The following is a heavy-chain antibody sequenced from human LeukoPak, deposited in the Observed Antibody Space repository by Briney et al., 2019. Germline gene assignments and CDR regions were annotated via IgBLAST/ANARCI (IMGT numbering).Heavy chain of an antibody. J-gene: IGHJ4*02. CDR1: DVSISSHY. CDR3: ATIKRGNIYGYFDF. Sequence: PSETLSLTCSVSDVSISSHYWSWLRQPPGKGPEWIAYMRDTVNTKDNPPFKSRLALSADTSKNQFSLRLSSVTAADSAVYYCATIKRGNIYGYFDFWGQGILVTVSS. V-gene: IGHV4-59*11. D-gene: IGHD5-18*01. CDR2: MRDTVNT.